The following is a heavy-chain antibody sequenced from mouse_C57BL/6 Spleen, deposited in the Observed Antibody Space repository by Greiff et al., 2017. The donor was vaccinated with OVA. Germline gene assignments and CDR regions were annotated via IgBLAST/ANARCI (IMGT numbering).Heavy chain of an antibody. CDR3: ARARWVLHCDY. CDR1: GYSITSGYD. CDR2: ISYSGST. V-gene: IGHV3-1*01. J-gene: IGHJ2*01. D-gene: IGHD2-3*01. Sequence: VQLKESGPGMVKPSQSLSLTCTVTGYSITSGYDWHWIRHFPGNKLEWMGYISYSGSTNYNPSLKSRISITHDTSKNHVFLKLNSVTTEDTSTYYCARARWVLHCDYWGQGTTLTVSS.